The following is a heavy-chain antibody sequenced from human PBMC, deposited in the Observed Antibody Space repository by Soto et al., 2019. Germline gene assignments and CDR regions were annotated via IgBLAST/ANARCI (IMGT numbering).Heavy chain of an antibody. CDR3: ARFRTGGDHYYYYYGMDV. CDR1: GYTFTSYA. J-gene: IGHJ6*02. Sequence: ASVKVSCKASGYTFTSYAMHWVRQAPGQRLEWMGWINAGNGNTKYSQKFQGRVTITRDTSASTAYMELSSLRSEDTAVYYCARFRTGGDHYYYYYGMDVWGQGTTVTVSS. V-gene: IGHV1-3*01. CDR2: INAGNGNT. D-gene: IGHD2-21*02.